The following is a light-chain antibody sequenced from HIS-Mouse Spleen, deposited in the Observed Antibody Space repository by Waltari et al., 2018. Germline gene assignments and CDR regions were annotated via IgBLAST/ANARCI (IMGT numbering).Light chain of an antibody. Sequence: NFMLTQPHSVSESPGKTVTISCTGSSGSTASNYGQGSQQPPGSALTPVIYEDNQRPSGVPDRFSGSIDSSSNSASLTISGLKTEDEADYYCQSYDSSNVVFGGGTKLTVL. CDR1: SGSTASNY. J-gene: IGLJ2*01. CDR3: QSYDSSNVV. CDR2: EDN. V-gene: IGLV6-57*02.